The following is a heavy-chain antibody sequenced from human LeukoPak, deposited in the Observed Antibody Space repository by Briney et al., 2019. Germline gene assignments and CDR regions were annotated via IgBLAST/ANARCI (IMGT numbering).Heavy chain of an antibody. CDR2: IDPSDSYT. D-gene: IGHD1-7*01. CDR3: GRRALNYDAFDI. Sequence: GASLRISCKGSGYSFTNYWITWVRQMPGKGLEWMERIDPSDSYTNYSPSFQGHVTMSADKSISTAYLQWSSLKASDTAIYYCGRRALNYDAFDIWGQGTMVTVSS. CDR1: GYSFTNYW. J-gene: IGHJ3*02. V-gene: IGHV5-10-1*01.